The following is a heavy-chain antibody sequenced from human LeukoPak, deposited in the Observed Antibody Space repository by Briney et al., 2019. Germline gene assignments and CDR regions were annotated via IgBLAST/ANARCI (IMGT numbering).Heavy chain of an antibody. J-gene: IGHJ5*02. CDR2: ISGSNSYI. CDR1: GLTFCKFC. D-gene: IGHD1-7*01. CDR3: AKSEITETTRAPNWFDP. V-gene: IGHV3-21*06. Sequence: GGSLRLSCAASGLTFCKFCMNWVRQTPGKGLEWVSAISGSNSYIYYADSVRGRFTISRDNSKNTLYLQMNSLRAEDTDVYFCAKSEITETTRAPNWFDPRGQGTLVTVSS.